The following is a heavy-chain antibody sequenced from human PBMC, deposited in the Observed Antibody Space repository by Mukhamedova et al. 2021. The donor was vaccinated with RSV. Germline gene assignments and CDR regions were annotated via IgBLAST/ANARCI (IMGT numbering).Heavy chain of an antibody. CDR2: LNVGNGKT. CDR3: ARRSLGISSPSDY. J-gene: IGHJ4*02. V-gene: IGHV1-3*01. D-gene: IGHD6-13*01. Sequence: LEWMGWLNVGNGKTKYSQKLQDRVTLTRDTSASTAYMELSSLGSEDTAVYFCARRSLGISSPSDYWGQGTLVTVSS.